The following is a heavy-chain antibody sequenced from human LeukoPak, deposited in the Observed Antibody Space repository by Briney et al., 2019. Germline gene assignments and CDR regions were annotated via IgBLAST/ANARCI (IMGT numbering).Heavy chain of an antibody. CDR1: GYTFTSYY. V-gene: IGHV1-2*02. D-gene: IGHD3-22*01. CDR2: INPSGGT. Sequence: GASVKVSCKASGYTFTSYYMHWVRQAPGQGLEWMGIINPSGGTNYAQKFQGRVTMTRDTSISTAYMELSRLRSDDTAVYYCARAKEPYDSSGYYRGGYYYYGMDVWGQGTTVTVSS. CDR3: ARAKEPYDSSGYYRGGYYYYGMDV. J-gene: IGHJ6*02.